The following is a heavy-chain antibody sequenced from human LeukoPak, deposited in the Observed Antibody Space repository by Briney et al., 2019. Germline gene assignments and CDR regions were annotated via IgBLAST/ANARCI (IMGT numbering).Heavy chain of an antibody. CDR1: GGFNTHYY. Sequence: SETLSLTCSVSGGFNTHYYWSWIRQPPGKGLEWVGYIYHSGSTNYNPSLKSRVTISVDTSKNHFSLKLSSVTAADTAVYYCARGQWLPVFDFWGQGTLVTVSS. CDR2: IYHSGST. V-gene: IGHV4-59*01. J-gene: IGHJ4*02. D-gene: IGHD3-22*01. CDR3: ARGQWLPVFDF.